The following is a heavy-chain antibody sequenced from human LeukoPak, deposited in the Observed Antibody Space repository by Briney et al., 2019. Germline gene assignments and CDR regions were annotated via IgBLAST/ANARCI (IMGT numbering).Heavy chain of an antibody. Sequence: SETLSLTCTVSGGSISSYYWSWIRQPPGKGLEWIGYIYYSGSTNYNPSLKSRVTISVDTSKNQFSLKLSSVTAADTAVYYCARLLYYYDSSGPKGIDYWGQGTLVTVSS. CDR1: GGSISSYY. CDR2: IYYSGST. CDR3: ARLLYYYDSSGPKGIDY. D-gene: IGHD3-22*01. J-gene: IGHJ4*02. V-gene: IGHV4-59*08.